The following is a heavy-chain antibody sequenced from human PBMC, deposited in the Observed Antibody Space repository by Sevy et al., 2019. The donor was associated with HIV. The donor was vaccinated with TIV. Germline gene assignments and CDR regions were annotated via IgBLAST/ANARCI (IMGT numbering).Heavy chain of an antibody. D-gene: IGHD2-2*01. V-gene: IGHV3-23*01. CDR3: AREGCSKPHDY. Sequence: GGSLRLSCAASGFTFSNYAMSWVRQAPGKGLEWVSTFSFGCGKINYADTVKGRFTISRDNSKNTLYLQMNSLRAEDTALYYCAREGCSKPHDYWGQGTLVTVSS. CDR2: FSFGCGKI. J-gene: IGHJ4*02. CDR1: GFTFSNYA.